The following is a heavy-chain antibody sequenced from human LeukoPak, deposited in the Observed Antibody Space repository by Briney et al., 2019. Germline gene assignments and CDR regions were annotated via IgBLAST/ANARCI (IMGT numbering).Heavy chain of an antibody. CDR1: GFTFSNYW. CDR3: ARGLHCSSTSCYAHYYYYYMDV. CDR2: IKQDGSEK. J-gene: IGHJ6*03. D-gene: IGHD2-2*01. V-gene: IGHV3-7*01. Sequence: PGGSLRLSCAASGFTFSNYWMSWVRQAPGKGLEWVANIKQDGSEKHYVDSGKGRFTISRDSAKNSLYLEMNSLRADDTAVYYCARGLHCSSTSCYAHYYYYYMDVWGKGTTVTVSS.